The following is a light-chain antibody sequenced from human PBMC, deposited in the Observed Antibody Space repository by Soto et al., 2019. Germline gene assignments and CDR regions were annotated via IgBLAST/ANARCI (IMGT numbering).Light chain of an antibody. CDR1: NSDVGGFNY. V-gene: IGLV2-14*03. CDR3: SSYTSRSTQV. Sequence: QSVLTQPASVSGSPGQSITISCTGTNSDVGGFNYVSWYQQHPGKAPKLMIYDVSARPSGVSNRFSGSKSGNTASLTISGLQAEDEADYYCSSYTSRSTQVFGTGTRSPS. J-gene: IGLJ1*01. CDR2: DVS.